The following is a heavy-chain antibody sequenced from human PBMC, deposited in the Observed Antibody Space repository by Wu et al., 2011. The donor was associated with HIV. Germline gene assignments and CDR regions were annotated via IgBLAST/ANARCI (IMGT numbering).Heavy chain of an antibody. D-gene: IGHD1-26*01. V-gene: IGHV1-18*01. CDR3: ARDGMRATTKLLDF. CDR1: GYNFKRHG. Sequence: QVQLEQSGVEVKKPGASVKVSCKASGYNFKRHGISWVRQAPGQGLEWMGWISPFNGNTNYAQRFRDRVTVTADTSSSTVYMELRSLRSDDTAVYYCARDGMRATTKLLDFWGQGTLVTVSS. J-gene: IGHJ4*02. CDR2: ISPFNGNT.